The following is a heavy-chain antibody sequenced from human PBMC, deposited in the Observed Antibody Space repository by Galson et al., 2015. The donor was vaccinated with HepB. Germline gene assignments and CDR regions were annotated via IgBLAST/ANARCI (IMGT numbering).Heavy chain of an antibody. CDR3: ARSKSPSSPSDN. Sequence: SLRLSCAASGSTFNSYEMNWVRQAPGKGLEWVSYISSSGGTIYYADSVEGRFTISRDNAKSLYLQMNSLTAEDTAVYYCARSKSPSSPSDNWGQGTLVTVSS. D-gene: IGHD6-13*01. J-gene: IGHJ4*02. V-gene: IGHV3-48*03. CDR1: GSTFNSYE. CDR2: ISSSGGTI.